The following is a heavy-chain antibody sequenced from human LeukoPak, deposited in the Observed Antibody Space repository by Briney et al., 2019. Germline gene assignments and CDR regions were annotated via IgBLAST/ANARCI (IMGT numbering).Heavy chain of an antibody. CDR1: GFTFSSYA. Sequence: QAGGSLRLSCAASGFTFSSYAMSWVRQAPGKGLEWVSAISGSGGSTYYADSVKGRFTISRDNSKNTLYLQMNSLGAEDTAVYYCAKAARSYDILTGLDYWGQGTLVTVSS. J-gene: IGHJ4*02. D-gene: IGHD3-9*01. CDR3: AKAARSYDILTGLDY. CDR2: ISGSGGST. V-gene: IGHV3-23*01.